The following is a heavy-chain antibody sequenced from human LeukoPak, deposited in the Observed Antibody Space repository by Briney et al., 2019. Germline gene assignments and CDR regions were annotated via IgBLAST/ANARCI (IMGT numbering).Heavy chain of an antibody. J-gene: IGHJ4*02. D-gene: IGHD3-3*01. CDR1: GGNFRNYG. V-gene: IGHV1-69*13. Sequence: ASVKVSCKASGGNFRNYGFHWVRQAPGQGLEWMGGMLPIFGTANYAQKFQGRVTITADESPNTASLDLSSLTSEDTAVYYCARAVLPFGVVTYFDYWGQGTLVTVSS. CDR2: MLPIFGTA. CDR3: ARAVLPFGVVTYFDY.